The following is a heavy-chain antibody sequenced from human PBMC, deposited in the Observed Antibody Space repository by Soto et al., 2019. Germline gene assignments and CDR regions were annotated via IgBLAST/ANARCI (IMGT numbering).Heavy chain of an antibody. Sequence: VSGPTLVNPTQTLTLTCTFSGFSLSTSGMCVSWISQPPGKALEWLALIDWHDDKYYSTSLKTRLTISKDTSKNQVFLTLTNMDPVDTATYYCARIQVGRYFDWQIQVGVFDIWGQGTMVTVSS. CDR1: GFSLSTSGMC. D-gene: IGHD3-9*01. CDR2: IDWHDDK. J-gene: IGHJ3*02. V-gene: IGHV2-70*01. CDR3: ARIQVGRYFDWQIQVGVFDI.